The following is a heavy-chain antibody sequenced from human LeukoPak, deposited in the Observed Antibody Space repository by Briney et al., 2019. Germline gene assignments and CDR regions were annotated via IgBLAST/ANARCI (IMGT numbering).Heavy chain of an antibody. CDR3: AAGGTHSGSDL. D-gene: IGHD1-26*01. CDR1: GDIFSSYY. Sequence: VASVKVSCKASGDIFSSYYIQWVRQAPGKGLAWMGIINLSAGSTSYAQRFQGRVTITRDMSTSTAYMELSSLRSEDTAVYYCAAGGTHSGSDLWGQGTLVTVSS. J-gene: IGHJ4*02. V-gene: IGHV1-46*01. CDR2: INLSAGST.